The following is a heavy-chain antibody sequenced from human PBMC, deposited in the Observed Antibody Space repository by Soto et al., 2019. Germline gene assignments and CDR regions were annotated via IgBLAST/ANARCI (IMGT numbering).Heavy chain of an antibody. CDR1: GLTFISSS. Sequence: GGSLRLSCTVSGLTFISSSVHWVRQAPGKGLEWVAVISENGDRQYSTDSVRGRFLVSRDTFNNTIYLQMNSLRPEDTGEYFCARRLAPSVSALGYWGQGALVTVSS. V-gene: IGHV3-30-3*01. D-gene: IGHD1-26*01. CDR2: ISENGDRQ. CDR3: ARRLAPSVSALGY. J-gene: IGHJ4*02.